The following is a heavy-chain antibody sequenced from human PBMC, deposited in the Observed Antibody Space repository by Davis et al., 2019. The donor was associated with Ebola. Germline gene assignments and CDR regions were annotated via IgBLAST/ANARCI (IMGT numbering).Heavy chain of an antibody. D-gene: IGHD3-3*01. CDR2: INHSGST. J-gene: IGHJ4*02. V-gene: IGHV4-34*09. CDR3: ARTRYDFWSGSGFDY. Sequence: PSETLSLTCAVYGGSFSGYYWSWIRQPPGKGLEWIGEINHSGSTYYNPSLKSRVTISVDTSKNQFSLKLSSVTAADTAVYYCARTRYDFWSGSGFDYWGQGTLVTVSS. CDR1: GGSFSGYY.